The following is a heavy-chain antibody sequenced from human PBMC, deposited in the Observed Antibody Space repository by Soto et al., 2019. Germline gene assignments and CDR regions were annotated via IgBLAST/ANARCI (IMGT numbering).Heavy chain of an antibody. Sequence: VGSLRLSCAASGFTFDTCVMTWVRQAPGKGLEWVSAISGSGYATNYADSVKGRFTISRDNSKNTLYLQMNSLRAEDTAVYYCVKDRTYNWKSDAYDSWGQGTLVTVSS. J-gene: IGHJ4*03. CDR1: GFTFDTCV. CDR3: VKDRTYNWKSDAYDS. D-gene: IGHD1-20*01. V-gene: IGHV3-23*01. CDR2: ISGSGYAT.